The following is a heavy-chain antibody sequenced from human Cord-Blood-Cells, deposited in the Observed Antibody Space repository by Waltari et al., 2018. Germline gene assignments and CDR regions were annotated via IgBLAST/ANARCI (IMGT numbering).Heavy chain of an antibody. CDR2: IKRKTDGGTT. J-gene: IGHJ3*02. CDR1: VFTFMTAR. D-gene: IGHD5-12*01. CDR3: TTAPWLPYAFDI. V-gene: IGHV3-15*01. Sequence: EVQLVESGGGLGEHGGPLRCSCAASVFTFMTARMGWVRAAPGRGLWLFGRIKRKTDGGTTKYAAPVKGKFTISRDDSKNTLYLQMNSLKTEDTAVYYCTTAPWLPYAFDIWGQGTMVTVSS.